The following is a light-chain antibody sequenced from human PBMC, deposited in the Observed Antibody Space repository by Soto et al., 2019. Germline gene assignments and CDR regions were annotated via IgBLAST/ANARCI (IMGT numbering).Light chain of an antibody. V-gene: IGKV3-15*01. CDR2: GAS. CDR3: QQYNTWPPIT. Sequence: EIVMTQSPATLSVSPGERATLSCRASQSVSSNLAWYQQKPGQAPRLLIYGASTRATGIPARFSGSGSGAESTLTISRLQSEDFAVYYCQQYNTWPPITFGQGTRLEIK. CDR1: QSVSSN. J-gene: IGKJ5*01.